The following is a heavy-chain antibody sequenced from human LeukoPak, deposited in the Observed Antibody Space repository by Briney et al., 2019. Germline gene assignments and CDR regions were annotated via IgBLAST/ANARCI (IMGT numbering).Heavy chain of an antibody. D-gene: IGHD3-10*01. Sequence: GGSLRLSCAASGFTFSSSWMGWVRQAPGKGLEWVANIKQDGSEKYYVDSVKGRFTISRDNAKNSLYLQMNSLRAEDTAVYYCARDSYYGSGSYSWGYYYMDVWGKGTTVTISS. CDR2: IKQDGSEK. V-gene: IGHV3-7*01. CDR3: ARDSYYGSGSYSWGYYYMDV. CDR1: GFTFSSSW. J-gene: IGHJ6*03.